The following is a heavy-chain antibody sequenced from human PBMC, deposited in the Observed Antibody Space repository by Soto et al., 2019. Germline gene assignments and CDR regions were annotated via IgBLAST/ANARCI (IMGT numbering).Heavy chain of an antibody. CDR1: GFTFSSYS. CDR2: ISSSSSYI. CDR3: ARVGYSSGWLPDY. V-gene: IGHV3-21*01. Sequence: EVHLVESGGGLVKPGGSLRLSCAASGFTFSSYSMKWVRQAPGKGLEWVSLISSSSSYIYYADSVKGRFTISRDNAKNSLSLQMNILRAEDTAVYYCARVGYSSGWLPDYWGQGTLVTVSS. J-gene: IGHJ4*02. D-gene: IGHD6-19*01.